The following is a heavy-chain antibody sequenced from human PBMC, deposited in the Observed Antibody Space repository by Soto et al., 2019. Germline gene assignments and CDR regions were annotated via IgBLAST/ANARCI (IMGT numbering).Heavy chain of an antibody. CDR2: INHSGST. J-gene: IGHJ4*01. D-gene: IGHD2-8*01. CDR3: ARATRYCTNGVCSTSDY. V-gene: IGHV4-34*01. Sequence: SETLSLTCAVYGGSFSGYYWSWIRQPPGKGLEWIGEINHSGSTNYNPSLKSRVTISIDTSKNQFSLKLSSVTAADTAVYYCARATRYCTNGVCSTSDYWCQGTLVTLFS. CDR1: GGSFSGYY.